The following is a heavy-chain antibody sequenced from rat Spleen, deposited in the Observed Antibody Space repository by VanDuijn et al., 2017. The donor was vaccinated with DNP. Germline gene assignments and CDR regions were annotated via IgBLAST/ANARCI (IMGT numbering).Heavy chain of an antibody. D-gene: IGHD5-1*01. V-gene: IGHV5S23*01. Sequence: EVQLVESGGGLVQPGRSLKLSCAASGFTFSKYGMAWVRQAPKKGLEWVATISTSGGSTYYRDSVKGRFTISRDNAKSTLYLQMNSLRSEDTATYYCTRGANWEGNWFAYWGQGTLVTVSS. CDR2: ISTSGGST. J-gene: IGHJ3*01. CDR3: TRGANWEGNWFAY. CDR1: GFTFSKYG.